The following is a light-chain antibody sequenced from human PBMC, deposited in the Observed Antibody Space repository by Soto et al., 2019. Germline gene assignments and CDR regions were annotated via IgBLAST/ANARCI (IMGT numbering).Light chain of an antibody. Sequence: EIVMTQSPATLSVSPGDRATLSCTASQSVNSDLAWYQQKPGQSPRLLIYGASTRATGVPARFSGSGSGTDFTLTISSLEPEDFAVYYCQQYGNSPQTFGQGTKVDIK. CDR2: GAS. CDR3: QQYGNSPQT. CDR1: QSVNSD. J-gene: IGKJ1*01. V-gene: IGKV3-15*01.